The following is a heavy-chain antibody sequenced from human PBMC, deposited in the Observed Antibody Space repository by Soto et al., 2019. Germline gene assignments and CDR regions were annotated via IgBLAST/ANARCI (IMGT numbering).Heavy chain of an antibody. CDR2: LTHDGSRD. CDR1: GFTVTTYG. CDR3: ASIADY. Sequence: QVQLVESGGGVVQPGRSLRLSCAAAGFTVTTYGMQWVRQAPGKGLEWVARLTHDGSRDFYADSVKGLFTISRDTSKNTLYLQMNSLRPEDTAVYYCASIADYWGQGTLVTVSS. V-gene: IGHV3-30*03. D-gene: IGHD2-21*01. J-gene: IGHJ4*02.